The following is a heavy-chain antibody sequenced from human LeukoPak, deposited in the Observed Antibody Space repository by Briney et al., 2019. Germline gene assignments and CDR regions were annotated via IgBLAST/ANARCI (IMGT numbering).Heavy chain of an antibody. D-gene: IGHD2-2*02. V-gene: IGHV3-23*01. Sequence: PGGSLRLFCAASGFTFNNFAMASVRQAPGTGPESLSAITAGGFRPHTAASVKVRFIMSRDNSVDTLYLQMNFLRAEDTAVYYCVKYGGVVPAAINDDHGAQGTLVSVSS. CDR1: GFTFNNFA. J-gene: IGHJ5*02. CDR2: ITAGGFRP. CDR3: VKYGGVVPAAINDDH.